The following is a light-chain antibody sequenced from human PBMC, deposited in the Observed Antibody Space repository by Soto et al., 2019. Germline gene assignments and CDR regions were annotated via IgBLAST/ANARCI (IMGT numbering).Light chain of an antibody. CDR2: GAS. CDR3: QQSYSSTRT. CDR1: QSITTY. V-gene: IGKV1-39*01. J-gene: IGKJ4*01. Sequence: DIQMTQSPSSLSASVGDRVTITCRASQSITTYLNWYQQKPGTAPRLLIYGASSLQSGVPSTFSGSGSGTDFALTITSLQPEDFATYYCQQSYSSTRTFGGGTKVDIK.